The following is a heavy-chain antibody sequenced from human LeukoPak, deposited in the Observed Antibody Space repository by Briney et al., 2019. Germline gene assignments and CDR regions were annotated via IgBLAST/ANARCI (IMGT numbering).Heavy chain of an antibody. CDR1: GGSISSYY. Sequence: SETLSLTCTVSGGSISSYYWSWIRQPPGKGLEWIGYIYYSGSTTYNPSLKSRVTISVDTSKNQFSLKLSSVTAADTAVYYCARGSSPGWIWFGELISHSWFDPWGQGTLVTVSS. CDR3: ARGSSPGWIWFGELISHSWFDP. J-gene: IGHJ5*02. D-gene: IGHD3-10*01. V-gene: IGHV4-59*08. CDR2: IYYSGST.